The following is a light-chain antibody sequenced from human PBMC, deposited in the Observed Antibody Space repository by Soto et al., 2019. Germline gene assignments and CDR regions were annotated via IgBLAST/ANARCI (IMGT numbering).Light chain of an antibody. V-gene: IGLV1-44*01. Sequence: QYVLTQSPSASGTPGQRVTISCSGSRSNIGTYTVNWYQQLPGTAPTLLIFRNHQRPSGVPDRFSGSKSGTSASLASSGPRSEDDGDYYCVAWDDSLRAVVFGGGTKLTVL. J-gene: IGLJ2*01. CDR3: VAWDDSLRAVV. CDR2: RNH. CDR1: RSNIGTYT.